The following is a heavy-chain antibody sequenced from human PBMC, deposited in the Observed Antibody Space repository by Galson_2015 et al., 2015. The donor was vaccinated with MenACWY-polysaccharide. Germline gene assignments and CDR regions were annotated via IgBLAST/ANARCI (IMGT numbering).Heavy chain of an antibody. D-gene: IGHD3-22*01. Sequence: SVKVACKASGYTFSSYDINWGRQTTGQGVEWMGWMSPNSGNTGYAQKFQGRVTMTRNTSISIAYMELSSLRSEDTAVYYCARGGKYYYDSSGYLNWFDPWGQGTLVTVSS. J-gene: IGHJ5*02. CDR3: ARGGKYYYDSSGYLNWFDP. CDR1: GYTFSSYD. CDR2: MSPNSGNT. V-gene: IGHV1-8*01.